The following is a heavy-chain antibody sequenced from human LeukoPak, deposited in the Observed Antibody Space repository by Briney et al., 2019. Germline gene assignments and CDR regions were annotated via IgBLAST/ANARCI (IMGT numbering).Heavy chain of an antibody. V-gene: IGHV4-39*01. CDR2: IYYSGNT. CDR1: GGSISSSTYY. CDR3: ARHEHKAVAGDT. Sequence: SETLSLTCTVSGGSISSSTYYWDWIRQPPGKGLEWIGSIYYSGNTFYNPSLKSRVTISIDTSKNQFSLTLSSVNAADTSLYYCARHEHKAVAGDTWGQGILVTVSS. J-gene: IGHJ5*02. D-gene: IGHD6-19*01.